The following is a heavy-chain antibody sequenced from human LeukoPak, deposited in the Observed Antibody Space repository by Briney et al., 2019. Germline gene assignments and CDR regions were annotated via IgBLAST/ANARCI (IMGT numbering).Heavy chain of an antibody. Sequence: GGSLRLSCAASGFTFSSYAMSWVRQAPGKGLEWVSAISGSGGSTYYADSVKGRFTISRDKSKNTLYLQMNSLKAEDTAVYYCAKGLGDFGRTGAFDIWGLGTMVTVSS. CDR1: GFTFSSYA. CDR2: ISGSGGST. J-gene: IGHJ3*02. V-gene: IGHV3-23*01. CDR3: AKGLGDFGRTGAFDI. D-gene: IGHD2-21*02.